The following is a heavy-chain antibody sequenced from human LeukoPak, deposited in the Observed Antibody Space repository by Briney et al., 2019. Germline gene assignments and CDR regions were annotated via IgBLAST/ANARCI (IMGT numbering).Heavy chain of an antibody. D-gene: IGHD3-22*01. CDR2: ISYDGSNK. Sequence: HPGGSLRLSCAASGFTFSSYAMHWVRQAPGKGLEWVAVISYDGSNKYYADSVKGRFTISRDNAKNSLYLQMNSLRAEDTAVYYCARVGAYFDISGYSFWGQGTLVTVSS. V-gene: IGHV3-30-3*01. CDR3: ARVGAYFDISGYSF. J-gene: IGHJ4*02. CDR1: GFTFSSYA.